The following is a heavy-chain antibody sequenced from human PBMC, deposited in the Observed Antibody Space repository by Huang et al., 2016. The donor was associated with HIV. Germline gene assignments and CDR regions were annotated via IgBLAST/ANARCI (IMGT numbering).Heavy chain of an antibody. D-gene: IGHD7-27*01. CDR2: IRQDESEK. Sequence: EVQLVESGGGLVQPGGSLWLSCAASGFNFSAYWMSWVGQAPGKGLDWVAKIRQDESEKYYVDSVKGRFTISRDNAKNSLYLQMNSLRAEDTAVYYCATGLGSFDYWGQGSLVTVSS. CDR3: ATGLGSFDY. CDR1: GFNFSAYW. V-gene: IGHV3-7*01. J-gene: IGHJ4*02.